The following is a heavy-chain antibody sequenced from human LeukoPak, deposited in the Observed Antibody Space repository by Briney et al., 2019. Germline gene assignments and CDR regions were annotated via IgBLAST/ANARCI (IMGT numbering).Heavy chain of an antibody. CDR1: GYTFTGYY. J-gene: IGHJ6*03. D-gene: IGHD2-2*01. V-gene: IGHV1-2*02. Sequence: GASVKVSCKASGYTFTGYYMHWVRQAPGQGLEWMGWINPNSGGTNYAQKFQGRVTMTRDTSISTACMELSRLRSDDTAVYYCARTNVVVVPAAVYYYMDVWGKGTTVTVSS. CDR2: INPNSGGT. CDR3: ARTNVVVVPAAVYYYMDV.